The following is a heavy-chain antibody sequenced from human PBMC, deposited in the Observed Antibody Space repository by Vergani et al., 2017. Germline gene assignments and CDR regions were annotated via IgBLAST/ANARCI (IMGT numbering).Heavy chain of an antibody. CDR2: INHSGST. Sequence: QVQLQQWGPGLLKPSETLSLTCAVYGGSFSGYYWSWIRQPPGKGLEWIGEINHSGSTNYNPSLKSRVTISVDTSKNQFSLKLSSVTAADTAVYYCARSQTRITMIVVDRPNWFDPWGQGTLVTVSS. CDR1: GGSFSGYY. CDR3: ARSQTRITMIVVDRPNWFDP. V-gene: IGHV4-34*01. J-gene: IGHJ5*02. D-gene: IGHD3-22*01.